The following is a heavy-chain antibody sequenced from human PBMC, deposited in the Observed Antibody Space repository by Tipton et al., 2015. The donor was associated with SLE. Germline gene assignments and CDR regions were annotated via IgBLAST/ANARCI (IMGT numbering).Heavy chain of an antibody. CDR1: GFTFSYNG. CDR2: ITNTGAYI. J-gene: IGHJ3*02. CDR3: TRMNYDAFDI. V-gene: IGHV3-21*01. D-gene: IGHD1-7*01. Sequence: SLRLSCVASGFTFSYNGMNWVRQAPGKGLEWVSSITNTGAYINYADPVKGRFTISRDNADNSLYLEMTNLRVEDTAMYYCTRMNYDAFDIWGQGTMVTVS.